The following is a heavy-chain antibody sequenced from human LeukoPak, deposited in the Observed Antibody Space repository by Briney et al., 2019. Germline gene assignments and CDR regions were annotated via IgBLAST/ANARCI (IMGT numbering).Heavy chain of an antibody. J-gene: IGHJ4*02. Sequence: PSETLSLTCAVYGGSFSGYYWSWIRQPPGKGLEWIGEINHSGSTNYNPSLKSRVTISVDTSKNQFSLKLSSVTAADTAVYYCVKGQLGLNYWGQGTLVTVSS. D-gene: IGHD6-6*01. CDR3: VKGQLGLNY. CDR1: GGSFSGYY. CDR2: INHSGST. V-gene: IGHV4-34*01.